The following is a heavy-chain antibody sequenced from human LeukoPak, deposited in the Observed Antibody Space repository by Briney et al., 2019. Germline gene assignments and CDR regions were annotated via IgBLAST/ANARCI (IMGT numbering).Heavy chain of an antibody. J-gene: IGHJ4*02. D-gene: IGHD5-24*01. V-gene: IGHV3-30*02. CDR2: IRYDGRNK. Sequence: GGSLRLSCAASGFTFSTYGMHWVRQAPGKGLEWVAFIRYDGRNKYYADSVKGRFTISRDNSKNTLYLQMNSLRAEDTAVYYCAIERDGYNFGIGYWGQGTLVTVSS. CDR3: AIERDGYNFGIGY. CDR1: GFTFSTYG.